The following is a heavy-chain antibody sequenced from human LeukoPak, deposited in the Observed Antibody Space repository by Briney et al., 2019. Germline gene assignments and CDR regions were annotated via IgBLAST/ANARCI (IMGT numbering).Heavy chain of an antibody. CDR3: ARARQRLGELSALDN. Sequence: ASVKVSCKASGYTFTDYHMHWVRQATGQGLEWMGWINPNSGGTNYAQKFQGRVTMTRDTSISTAYMELTRLRSDDTAVYYCARARQRLGELSALDNWGQGTLVTVSS. D-gene: IGHD3-16*02. CDR1: GYTFTDYH. V-gene: IGHV1-2*02. CDR2: INPNSGGT. J-gene: IGHJ4*02.